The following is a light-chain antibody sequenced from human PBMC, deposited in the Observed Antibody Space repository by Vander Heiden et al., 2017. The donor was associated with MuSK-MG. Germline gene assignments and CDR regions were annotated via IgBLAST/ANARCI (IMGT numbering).Light chain of an antibody. CDR1: QSVNTH. CDR3: QQYNNWPLT. J-gene: IGKJ4*01. CDR2: DAS. V-gene: IGKV3-15*01. Sequence: ETVMTQSPATLSVSPGERATLSCRASQSVNTHLAWYQQKPGQAPRLLIYDASTRATGISARFSGSGSGTEFTLTISSLQSEDFAVYYCQQYNNWPLTFGGGTKVEIK.